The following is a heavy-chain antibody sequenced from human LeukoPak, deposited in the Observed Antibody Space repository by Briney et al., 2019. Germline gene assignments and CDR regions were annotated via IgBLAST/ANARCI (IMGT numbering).Heavy chain of an antibody. D-gene: IGHD3-10*01. CDR2: INTSGGST. CDR3: ARDSGVRVYDY. CDR1: GYTFTSYY. Sequence: ASVKVSCKGSGYTFTSYYMHWVRQAPGQGLEWMGIINTSGGSTSYAQKFQGRVTMTRDTSTSTVYMELSSLRSEDTAVYYCARDSGVRVYDYWGQGTLVTVSS. J-gene: IGHJ4*02. V-gene: IGHV1-46*01.